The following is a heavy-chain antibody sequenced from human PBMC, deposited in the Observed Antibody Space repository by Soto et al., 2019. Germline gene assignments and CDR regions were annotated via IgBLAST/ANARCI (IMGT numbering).Heavy chain of an antibody. CDR1: GYTFSNYA. Sequence: ASVKVSCKTSGYTFSNYAISRVRQAPGQGLEWMGWISSYNSNNGDTKSAQMLQGRVTMTIDTSATTAYMELRSLRSDDTAVYYCARAELERGEVGYFGMDVWGQGTTVTAP. CDR2: ISSYNSNNGDT. V-gene: IGHV1-18*04. J-gene: IGHJ6*02. D-gene: IGHD1-1*01. CDR3: ARAELERGEVGYFGMDV.